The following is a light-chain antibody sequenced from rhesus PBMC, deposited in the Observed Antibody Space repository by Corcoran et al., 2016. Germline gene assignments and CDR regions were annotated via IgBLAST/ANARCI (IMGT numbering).Light chain of an antibody. CDR3: LQDYTTPLT. CDR2: SAS. CDR1: QGINRE. V-gene: IGKV1-94*01. J-gene: IGKJ4*01. Sequence: DIQMTQSPSSLSASVGDRVTVACRASQGINRELSWYQQKPGKAPTLLVYSASILQTGVSSRFSGSGSGTEYTLTITSLQPEDFATYFCLQDYTTPLTFGGGTKVEIK.